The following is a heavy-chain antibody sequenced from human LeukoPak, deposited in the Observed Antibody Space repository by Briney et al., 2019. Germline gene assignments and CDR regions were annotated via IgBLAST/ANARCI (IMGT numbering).Heavy chain of an antibody. Sequence: QSGGSLRLSCAASGFAFSNYGMHWVRQAPGKGLEWVAFIGYDGTNKYYADSVKGRFTISRDNSKNTLYLQMNSLRAEDTAVYYCAKDRVVGIGVQLRLPLDYWGQGTLVTVSS. J-gene: IGHJ4*02. CDR1: GFAFSNYG. CDR2: IGYDGTNK. CDR3: AKDRVVGIGVQLRLPLDY. D-gene: IGHD5-18*01. V-gene: IGHV3-30*02.